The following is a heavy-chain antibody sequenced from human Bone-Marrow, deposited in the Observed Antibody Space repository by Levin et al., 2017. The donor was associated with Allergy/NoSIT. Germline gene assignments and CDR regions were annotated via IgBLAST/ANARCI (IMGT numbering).Heavy chain of an antibody. CDR1: GFIFSNYA. Sequence: GESLKISCAASGFIFSNYAMSWVRQPPGKGLEWVSGISGSGGVTYYADSVKGRFTISRDNSKNTLYLQMNSLRAEDTAVYYCAKDFAGVIPDFFDFWGQGTLVTVSS. J-gene: IGHJ4*02. CDR3: AKDFAGVIPDFFDF. V-gene: IGHV3-23*01. D-gene: IGHD3-22*01. CDR2: ISGSGGVT.